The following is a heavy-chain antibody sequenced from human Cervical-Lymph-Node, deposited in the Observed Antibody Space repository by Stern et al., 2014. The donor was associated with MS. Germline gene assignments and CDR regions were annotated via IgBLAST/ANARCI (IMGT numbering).Heavy chain of an antibody. D-gene: IGHD2-2*01. CDR3: ARDDTSLDAFDF. CDR2: VYYNGST. Sequence: QLQLQESGPGLVKPSQTLSLTCTVSGGSINSGDYYWSWIRQPPGKGLEWFGYVYYNGSTYYNPSLKSRVTMSVDTSKTQFSLKLSSVTAADTAVYYCARDDTSLDAFDFWGQGTLVTVSS. J-gene: IGHJ3*01. CDR1: GGSINSGDYY. V-gene: IGHV4-30-4*01.